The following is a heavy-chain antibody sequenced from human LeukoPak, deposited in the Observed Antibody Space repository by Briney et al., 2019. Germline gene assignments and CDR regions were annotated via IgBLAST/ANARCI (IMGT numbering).Heavy chain of an antibody. CDR1: GGSISSGGYS. J-gene: IGHJ4*02. V-gene: IGHV4-30-2*01. Sequence: SSETLSLTCAVSGGSISSGGYSWSWIRQPPGKGLEWIGYIYHSGRTYYTPSLKSRVTISVDRSKNQFSLKLRSVTAADTAVYYCARAGSTWQNFDYWGQGTLVTVSS. CDR3: ARAGSTWQNFDY. CDR2: IYHSGRT. D-gene: IGHD6-13*01.